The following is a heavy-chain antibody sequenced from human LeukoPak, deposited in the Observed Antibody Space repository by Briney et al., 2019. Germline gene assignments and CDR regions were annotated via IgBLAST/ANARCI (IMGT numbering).Heavy chain of an antibody. J-gene: IGHJ4*02. CDR2: ISGSGGST. V-gene: IGHV3-23*01. CDR3: AKDLENSSSWYGYYFDY. CDR1: GFTFSSYA. Sequence: GGSLRLSCAASGFTFSSYAMCWVRQAPGKGLEWVSAISGSGGSTYYADSVKGRFTISRDNSKNTLYLQMNSLRAEDTAVYYCAKDLENSSSWYGYYFDYWGQGTLVTVSS. D-gene: IGHD6-13*01.